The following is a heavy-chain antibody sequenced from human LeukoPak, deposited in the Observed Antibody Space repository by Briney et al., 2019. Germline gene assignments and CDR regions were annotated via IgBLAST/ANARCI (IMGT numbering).Heavy chain of an antibody. J-gene: IGHJ4*02. CDR2: ISFNSGVT. Sequence: GGSLRLSCAASGFTFRSYAMAWVRRAPGKGLEWVSSISFNSGVTFYADSVKGRFSMSRDNSKNTLDLQMNSLRAEDTAIYYCAKILDAAGLDYWGQGTLVTVSS. CDR3: AKILDAAGLDY. D-gene: IGHD6-13*01. V-gene: IGHV3-23*01. CDR1: GFTFRSYA.